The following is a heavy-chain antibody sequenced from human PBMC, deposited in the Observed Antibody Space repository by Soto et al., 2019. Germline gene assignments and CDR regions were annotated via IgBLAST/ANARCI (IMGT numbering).Heavy chain of an antibody. J-gene: IGHJ4*01. D-gene: IGHD3-9*01. Sequence: PGASLRLSCAASGFTFSGYGMHWVRQVPGKALEWVAIIWKDGSNTFYGDSVKGRFIISRDNSKSQFSLKLNSVAAADSAVYFCARLEGLATISYYFDFWGPGALVTVS. CDR2: IWKDGSNT. CDR1: GFTFSGYG. CDR3: ARLEGLATISYYFDF. V-gene: IGHV3-33*01.